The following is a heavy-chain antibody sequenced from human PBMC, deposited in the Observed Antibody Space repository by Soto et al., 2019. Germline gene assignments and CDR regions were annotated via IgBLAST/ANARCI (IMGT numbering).Heavy chain of an antibody. CDR1: GGSISSDHYY. J-gene: IGHJ6*02. D-gene: IGHD4-4*01. CDR3: ARAAVTTSGSSSTYYGMDV. CDR2: IYYSGST. V-gene: IGHV4-31*03. Sequence: SETLSLTCTVSGGSISSDHYYWSWIRQHPGKGLEWLGYIYYSGSTYYNPSLKSRVIISVDTSKNQFSLNLSSVTAADTAVYYCARAAVTTSGSSSTYYGMDVWGQGTTVTVSS.